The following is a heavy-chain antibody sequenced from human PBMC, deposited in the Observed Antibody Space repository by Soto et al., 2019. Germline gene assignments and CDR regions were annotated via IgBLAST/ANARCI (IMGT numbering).Heavy chain of an antibody. V-gene: IGHV4-59*01. CDR1: GGSISSYY. D-gene: IGHD6-13*01. CDR3: ARDRGRSWPTALGYYYGMDV. Sequence: SETLSLTCTVSGGSISSYYWSWIRQPPGKGLEWIGYIYYSGSTNYNPSLKRRVTISVDTSKNQFSLKLSSVTAADTAVYYCARDRGRSWPTALGYYYGMDVWGQGTTVTVSS. CDR2: IYYSGST. J-gene: IGHJ6*02.